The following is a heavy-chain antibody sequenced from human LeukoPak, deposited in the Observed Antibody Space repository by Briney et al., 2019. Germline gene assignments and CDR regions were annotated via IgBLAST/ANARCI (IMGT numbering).Heavy chain of an antibody. CDR2: MNPNSGNT. CDR1: GYTFTSYD. CDR3: ARWFVRTTVTTNYYYYGMGV. D-gene: IGHD4-17*01. Sequence: ASVKVSCKASGYTFTSYDINWVRQATGQGLEWMGWMNPNSGNTGYAQKFQGRVTMTRNTSISTAYMELSSLRSEDTAVYYCARWFVRTTVTTNYYYYGMGVWGQGTTVTVSS. V-gene: IGHV1-8*01. J-gene: IGHJ6*02.